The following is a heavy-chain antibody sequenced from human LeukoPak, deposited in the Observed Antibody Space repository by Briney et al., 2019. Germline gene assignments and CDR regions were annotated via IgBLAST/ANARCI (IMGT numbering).Heavy chain of an antibody. CDR2: ISWNSGSI. Sequence: GGSLRLSCAASGFTFDDYAMHWVRQAPGKGLEWVSGISWNSGSIGYADSVKGRFTISRDNAKNSLYLQMNSLRAEDTALYYCAKGIAAAGTWDDYWGQGTLVTVSS. D-gene: IGHD6-13*01. CDR3: AKGIAAAGTWDDY. V-gene: IGHV3-9*01. CDR1: GFTFDDYA. J-gene: IGHJ4*02.